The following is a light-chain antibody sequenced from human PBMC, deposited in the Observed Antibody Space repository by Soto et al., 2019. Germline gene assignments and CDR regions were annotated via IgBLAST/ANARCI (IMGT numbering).Light chain of an antibody. Sequence: EIVMTQSPASLSVSPGERATLSCRASRSISKNLAWYQQKPGQSPRFLIYDASTWATGIPARFSGSGSGTDFTLTISSLQSEDSATYYCQQYDDWPGVTFGPGTKVEIK. CDR1: RSISKN. CDR3: QQYDDWPGVT. J-gene: IGKJ3*01. CDR2: DAS. V-gene: IGKV3-15*01.